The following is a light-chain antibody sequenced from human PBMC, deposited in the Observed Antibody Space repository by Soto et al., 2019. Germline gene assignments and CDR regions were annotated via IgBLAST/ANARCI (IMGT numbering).Light chain of an antibody. CDR1: SSNIGAGYD. Sequence: QSALTQPPSVSGAPGQRVTISCTGSSSNIGAGYDVHWYQQLPGTAPKLLIYGNSNRPSGVPDRFSGSKSGTSASLAITGLQDEDEADYYCQSYDSSLSVVFGGGPKVTVL. V-gene: IGLV1-40*01. CDR2: GNS. CDR3: QSYDSSLSVV. J-gene: IGLJ2*01.